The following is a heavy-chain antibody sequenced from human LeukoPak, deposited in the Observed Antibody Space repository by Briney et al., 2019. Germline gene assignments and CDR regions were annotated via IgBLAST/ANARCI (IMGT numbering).Heavy chain of an antibody. Sequence: GGSLRLSCAASGFIFNSYWMIWVRQAPGKGLEWVSAISGSGGSTYYADSVKGRFTISRDNSKNTLYLQMNSLRAEDTAVYYCAKLTYYFDYWGQGTLVTVSS. J-gene: IGHJ4*02. CDR3: AKLTYYFDY. D-gene: IGHD3-16*01. V-gene: IGHV3-23*01. CDR2: ISGSGGST. CDR1: GFIFNSYW.